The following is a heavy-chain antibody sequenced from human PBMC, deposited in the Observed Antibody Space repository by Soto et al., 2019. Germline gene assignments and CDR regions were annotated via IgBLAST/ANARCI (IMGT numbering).Heavy chain of an antibody. CDR1: GFTFSSYA. J-gene: IGHJ4*02. Sequence: PGGSLRLSCAASGFTFSSYAMSWVRQAPGKGLEWVSAISGSGGSTYYADSVKGRFTISRDNSKNTLYLQMNSLRAEDTAVYYCAKDVGIMDKRWEPYFDYWGQGTLVTVSS. D-gene: IGHD1-26*01. CDR2: ISGSGGST. CDR3: AKDVGIMDKRWEPYFDY. V-gene: IGHV3-23*01.